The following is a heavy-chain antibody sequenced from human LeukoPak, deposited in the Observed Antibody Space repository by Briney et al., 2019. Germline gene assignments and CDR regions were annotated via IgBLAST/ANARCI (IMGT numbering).Heavy chain of an antibody. D-gene: IGHD3-22*01. V-gene: IGHV3-23*01. CDR3: AKDQAPYYYDSSLDYFDY. Sequence: GGSLRLSCAASGFTFSSYAMSWVRQAPGKGLEWVSAISGRGGSTYYADSVKGRFTISRDNSKNTLYLQMNSLRAEDTAVYYCAKDQAPYYYDSSLDYFDYWGQGTLVTVSS. CDR1: GFTFSSYA. J-gene: IGHJ4*02. CDR2: ISGRGGST.